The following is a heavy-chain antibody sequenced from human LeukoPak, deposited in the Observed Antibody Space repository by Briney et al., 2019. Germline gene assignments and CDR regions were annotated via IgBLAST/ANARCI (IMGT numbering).Heavy chain of an antibody. CDR3: AKEVSGYHFDY. CDR1: GFTFSSYG. V-gene: IGHV3-23*01. J-gene: IGHJ4*02. Sequence: GGSLRLSCAASGFTFSSYGMSWVRRAPGKGPEWVSGISGMDGNTYYADSVKGRFTISRDNSQNTLYLQMNTLRAEDTPVYYCAKEVSGYHFDYWGQGTLVTVSS. CDR2: ISGMDGNT. D-gene: IGHD5-12*01.